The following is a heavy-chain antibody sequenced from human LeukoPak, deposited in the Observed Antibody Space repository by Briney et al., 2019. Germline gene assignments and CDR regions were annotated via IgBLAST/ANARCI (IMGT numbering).Heavy chain of an antibody. CDR2: MNPNSGNT. CDR3: ARGDSGSYPWDGNWFDP. J-gene: IGHJ5*02. D-gene: IGHD1-26*01. V-gene: IGHV1-8*03. Sequence: SVKVSCKASGYTFTSYDINWVRQATGQGLEWMGWMNPNSGNTGYAQKFQGRVTITRNTSISTAYMELSSLRSEDTAVYYCARGDSGSYPWDGNWFDPWGQGTLVTVSS. CDR1: GYTFTSYD.